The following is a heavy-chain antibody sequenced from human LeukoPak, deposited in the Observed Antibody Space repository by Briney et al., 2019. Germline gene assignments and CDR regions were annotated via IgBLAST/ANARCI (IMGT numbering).Heavy chain of an antibody. Sequence: ASVKVSCKASRGTFSSYAISWVRQAPGQGLEWMGGIIPIFGTANYAQKFQGRVTITTDESTSTAYMELSSLRSEDTPVYYCARAGGVGAPFTLNYWGQGTLVTVSS. V-gene: IGHV1-69*05. J-gene: IGHJ4*02. CDR3: ARAGGVGAPFTLNY. CDR2: IIPIFGTA. D-gene: IGHD2-8*01. CDR1: RGTFSSYA.